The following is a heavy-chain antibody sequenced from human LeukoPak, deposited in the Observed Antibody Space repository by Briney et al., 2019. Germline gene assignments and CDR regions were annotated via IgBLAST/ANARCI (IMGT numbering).Heavy chain of an antibody. D-gene: IGHD2-15*01. J-gene: IGHJ4*02. CDR2: VYYSGST. CDR1: GGSVSGYY. Sequence: ASETLSLTCVVSGGSVSGYYWGWIRQPPGRGLEWIGYVYYSGSTNYNPSFKSRITISVDTSRNQFSLQLGSVTAADTAVYYCARIHRYCSGGACYVLDNWGQGTLVAVSS. V-gene: IGHV4-59*02. CDR3: ARIHRYCSGGACYVLDN.